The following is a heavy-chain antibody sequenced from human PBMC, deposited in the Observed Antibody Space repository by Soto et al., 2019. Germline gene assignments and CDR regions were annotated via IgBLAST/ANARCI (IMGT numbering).Heavy chain of an antibody. CDR1: GFTFSSYW. Sequence: GGSLRLSCAASGFTFSSYWMSWVRQAPGKGLEWVANIKQDGSEKYYVDSVKGRFTISRDNAKNSLYLQMNSLRAEDTAVYYCARDLPAIYSGYGPDAFDIWGQGTMVTVSS. CDR2: IKQDGSEK. D-gene: IGHD5-12*01. V-gene: IGHV3-7*01. J-gene: IGHJ3*02. CDR3: ARDLPAIYSGYGPDAFDI.